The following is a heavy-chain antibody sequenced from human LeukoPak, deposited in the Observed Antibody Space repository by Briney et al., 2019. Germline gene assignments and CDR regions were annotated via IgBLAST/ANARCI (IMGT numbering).Heavy chain of an antibody. CDR3: AREKRYSSSLGY. D-gene: IGHD6-13*01. CDR1: GFTFSSYA. CDR2: ISYDGSNK. Sequence: GRSLRLSCAASGFTFSSYAMHWVRQAPGKGLEWVAVISYDGSNKYYADSVKGRFTISRDNSKNTLYLQMNSLRAEDTAVYYCAREKRYSSSLGYWGQGTLVTVSS. J-gene: IGHJ4*02. V-gene: IGHV3-30-3*01.